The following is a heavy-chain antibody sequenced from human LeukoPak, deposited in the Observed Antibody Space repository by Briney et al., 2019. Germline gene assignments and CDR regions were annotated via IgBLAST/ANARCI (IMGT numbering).Heavy chain of an antibody. CDR1: GGSISSSSYY. J-gene: IGHJ3*02. Sequence: PSETLSLTCTVSGGSISSSSYYWGWIRQPPGKGLEWIGSIYYSGSTYYNPSLKSRVTISVDTSKNQFSLKLSSVTAADTAVYYRARGYFSSSLVYAFDIWGQGTMVTVSS. CDR3: ARGYFSSSLVYAFDI. CDR2: IYYSGST. V-gene: IGHV4-39*01. D-gene: IGHD6-6*01.